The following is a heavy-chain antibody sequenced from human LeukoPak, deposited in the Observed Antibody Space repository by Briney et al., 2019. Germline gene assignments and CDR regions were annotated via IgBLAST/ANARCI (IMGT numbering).Heavy chain of an antibody. CDR2: IYYSGST. V-gene: IGHV4-61*01. Sequence: SETLSLTCTVSGYSISSGYYWGWIRQPPGKGLEWIGYIYYSGSTNYNPSLKSRVTISVDTSKNQFSLKLNSVTAADTAVYYCARYRNEALFAFDIWGQGTMVTVSS. CDR3: ARYRNEALFAFDI. D-gene: IGHD1-14*01. CDR1: GYSISSGYY. J-gene: IGHJ3*02.